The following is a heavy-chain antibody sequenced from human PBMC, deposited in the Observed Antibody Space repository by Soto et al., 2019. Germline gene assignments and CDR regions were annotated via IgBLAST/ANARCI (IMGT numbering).Heavy chain of an antibody. D-gene: IGHD2-2*01. CDR3: ARQGSGVPAANYYFDY. CDR2: IYYSGST. J-gene: IGHJ4*02. V-gene: IGHV4-30-4*01. Sequence: QVQLQESGPGLVKPSQTLSLTCTVSGGSISSGDYYWSWIRQPPGKGLEWIGYIYYSGSTYYNPSLKSRVTISVDTSKNQFSLKLSSVTAADTAVYYCARQGSGVPAANYYFDYWGQGTLVTVSS. CDR1: GGSISSGDYY.